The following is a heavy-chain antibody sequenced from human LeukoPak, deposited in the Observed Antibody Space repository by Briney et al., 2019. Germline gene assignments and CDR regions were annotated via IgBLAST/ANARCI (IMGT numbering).Heavy chain of an antibody. J-gene: IGHJ4*02. CDR3: AKPGSSGWSFDY. CDR2: ISYDGSNK. V-gene: IGHV3-30*18. Sequence: PGRSLRLSCAASGFTFSSYGMHWVRQAPGKGLEWVAVISYDGSNKYYADSVKDRFTISRDNSKNTLYLQMNSLRAEDTAVYYCAKPGSSGWSFDYWGQGTLVTVSS. CDR1: GFTFSSYG. D-gene: IGHD6-19*01.